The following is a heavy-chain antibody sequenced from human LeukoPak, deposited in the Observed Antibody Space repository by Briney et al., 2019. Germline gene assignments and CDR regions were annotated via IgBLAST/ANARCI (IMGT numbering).Heavy chain of an antibody. D-gene: IGHD6-6*01. J-gene: IGHJ4*02. CDR2: ITDSGGDA. CDR3: AKGSRSSRPYYFDF. V-gene: IGHV3-23*01. CDR1: GFTFSNYA. Sequence: GGSLRLSCAASGFTFSNYAMSWVRQTPEKGLEWVSAITDSGGDAYHADSVEGRFSISRDNSKNILYMQMNSLRVEDTAMYYCAKGSRSSRPYYFDFWGQGTLVTVSS.